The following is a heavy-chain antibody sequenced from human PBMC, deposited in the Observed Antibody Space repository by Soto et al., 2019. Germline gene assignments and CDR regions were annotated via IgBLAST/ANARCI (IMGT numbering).Heavy chain of an antibody. CDR1: GFTFSSYG. V-gene: IGHV3-30*18. D-gene: IGHD6-13*01. J-gene: IGHJ6*02. CDR2: ISYDGSNK. Sequence: QVQLVESGGGVVQPGRSLRLSCAASGFTFSSYGMHWVRQAPGKGLEWVAVISYDGSNKYYADSVKGRFTISRDNSKNTLYLQMNSLRAEDTAVYYCAKEHSSSSSLYGPAVDYYYGMDVWGQGTTVTVSS. CDR3: AKEHSSSSSLYGPAVDYYYGMDV.